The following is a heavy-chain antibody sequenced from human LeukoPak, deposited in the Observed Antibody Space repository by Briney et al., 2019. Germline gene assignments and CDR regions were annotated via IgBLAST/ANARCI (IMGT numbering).Heavy chain of an antibody. Sequence: ASVKVSCKVSGYTFTDYYMHWVQQAPGKGLEWMGLVDPEDGETIYAEKFQGRVTITADTSTDTAYMELSSLRSEDTAVYYCARGPCSSTSCYSDYWGQGTLVTVSS. CDR1: GYTFTDYY. J-gene: IGHJ4*02. D-gene: IGHD2-2*01. CDR3: ARGPCSSTSCYSDY. V-gene: IGHV1-69-2*01. CDR2: VDPEDGET.